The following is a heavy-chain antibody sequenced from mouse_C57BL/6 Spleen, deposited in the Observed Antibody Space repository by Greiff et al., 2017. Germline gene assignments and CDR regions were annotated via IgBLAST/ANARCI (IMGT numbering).Heavy chain of an antibody. Sequence: EVKLMESGGGLVQPKGSLKLSCAASGFSFNTYAMNWVRQAPGKGLEWVARIRSKSNNYATYYADSVKDRFTISRDDSESMLYLQMNNLKTEDTAMYYCGRHNGYYVGWYFDVWGTGTTVTVSS. D-gene: IGHD2-3*01. J-gene: IGHJ1*03. CDR2: IRSKSNNYAT. CDR1: GFSFNTYA. V-gene: IGHV10-1*01. CDR3: GRHNGYYVGWYFDV.